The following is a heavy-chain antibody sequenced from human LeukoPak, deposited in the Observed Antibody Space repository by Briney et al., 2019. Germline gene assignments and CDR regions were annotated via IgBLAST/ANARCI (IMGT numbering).Heavy chain of an antibody. V-gene: IGHV3-23*01. D-gene: IGHD6-13*01. Sequence: GGSLRLSCAASGFTFSSYSMNWVRQAPGKGLEWVSGISGSGDNTYYADSVKGRFTISRDNSKNTLYLQMNSLRAEDTAVYYCAKVRSGDIAAALNYWGQGTLVPVSS. CDR2: ISGSGDNT. CDR1: GFTFSSYS. CDR3: AKVRSGDIAAALNY. J-gene: IGHJ4*02.